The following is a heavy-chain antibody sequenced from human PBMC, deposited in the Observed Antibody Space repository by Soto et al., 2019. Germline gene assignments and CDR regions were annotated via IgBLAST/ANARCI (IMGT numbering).Heavy chain of an antibody. J-gene: IGHJ6*02. CDR2: INPNSGGT. CDR3: ARVKIQLWDYYYYGMDV. D-gene: IGHD5-18*01. V-gene: IGHV1-2*02. CDR1: GYTFTGYY. Sequence: VASVKVSCKASGYTFTGYYMHWVRQAPGQGLEWMGWINPNSGGTNYAQKFQGRVTMTRDTSISTAYMELSRLRSDDTAVYYCARVKIQLWDYYYYGMDVWGQGTTVTVSS.